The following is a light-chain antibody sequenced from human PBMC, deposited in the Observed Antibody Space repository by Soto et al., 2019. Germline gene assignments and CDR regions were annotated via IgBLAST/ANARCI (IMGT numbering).Light chain of an antibody. J-gene: IGKJ2*01. V-gene: IGKV3-15*01. CDR1: QSVGSN. CDR2: GTS. Sequence: EIVMTQSPVALSVSPGESAALSCRASQSVGSNFAWYQQRPAQAPRALIYGTSTRATGVPARFIGSGSGTDFTLTISSLQSEDFAVYYCQQYNNWPYTFGQGTRVEIK. CDR3: QQYNNWPYT.